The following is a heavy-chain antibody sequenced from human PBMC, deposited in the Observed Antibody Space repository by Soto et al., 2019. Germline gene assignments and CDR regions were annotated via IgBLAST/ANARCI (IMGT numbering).Heavy chain of an antibody. D-gene: IGHD2-2*01. Sequence: PGGSLRLSCAASGFTFSSYGMHWVRQAPGKGLEWVAVIWYDGSNKYYADSVKGRFTISRDNSKNTLYLQMNSLRAEDTAVYYCARESGCSSTSCYYYYMDVWGKGTTVTVSS. CDR1: GFTFSSYG. J-gene: IGHJ6*03. CDR2: IWYDGSNK. CDR3: ARESGCSSTSCYYYYMDV. V-gene: IGHV3-33*01.